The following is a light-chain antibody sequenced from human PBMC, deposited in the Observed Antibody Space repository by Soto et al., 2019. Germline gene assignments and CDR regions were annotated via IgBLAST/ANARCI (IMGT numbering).Light chain of an antibody. J-gene: IGLJ1*01. CDR3: CLDLGSTTSV. CDR2: EGH. Sequence: QSALAQPASVSGSPGQSITISCTGTSGFVGSFSLVSWYQQHPGKAPKVMISEGHRRPSGVPDRFAGSTSVNSASLTISGHKADDEADYYNCLDLGSTTSVFGTGSKVTGL. V-gene: IGLV2-23*01. CDR1: SGFVGSFSL.